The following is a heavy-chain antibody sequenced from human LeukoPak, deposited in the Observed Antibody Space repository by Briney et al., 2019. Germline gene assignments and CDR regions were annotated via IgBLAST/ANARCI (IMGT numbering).Heavy chain of an antibody. Sequence: GGSLRPSCAASGFTFSSYSMNWVRQAPGKGLEWVSSISSSSSYIYYADSVKGRFTISRDNAKNSLYLQMNSLRAEDTAVYYCARLPPLYGDYVFDYWGQGTLVTVSS. V-gene: IGHV3-21*01. CDR1: GFTFSSYS. D-gene: IGHD4-17*01. CDR2: ISSSSSYI. CDR3: ARLPPLYGDYVFDY. J-gene: IGHJ4*02.